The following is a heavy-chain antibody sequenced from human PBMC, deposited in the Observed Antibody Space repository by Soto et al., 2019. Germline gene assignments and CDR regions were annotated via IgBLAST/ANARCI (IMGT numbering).Heavy chain of an antibody. J-gene: IGHJ5*02. CDR2: IYWDDDK. CDR3: AHTLDGRSSSLIVGANRWWFDP. Sequence: SGPTLVNPTQTLTLTCTFSGFSLSTSGVGVGWIRQPPGKALEWLALIYWDDDKRYSPSLKSRLTITKDTSKNQVVLTMTNMDPVDTATYYCAHTLDGRSSSLIVGANRWWFDPWGQGTLVTVSS. V-gene: IGHV2-5*02. D-gene: IGHD1-26*01. CDR1: GFSLSTSGVG.